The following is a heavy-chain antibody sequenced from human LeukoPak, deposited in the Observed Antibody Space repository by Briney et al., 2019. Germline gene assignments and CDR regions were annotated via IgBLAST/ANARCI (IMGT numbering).Heavy chain of an antibody. V-gene: IGHV1-2*02. Sequence: ASVKVSCKTSGYTFTGYYMHWVRQAPGQGLEWMGWINPNSGGTNYAQKFQGRVTMTRDTSISTAYMELSRLRSDDTAVYYCAGSGHDILTGYYFAWGQGTLVTVSS. CDR3: AGSGHDILTGYYFA. CDR1: GYTFTGYY. CDR2: INPNSGGT. D-gene: IGHD3-9*01. J-gene: IGHJ4*02.